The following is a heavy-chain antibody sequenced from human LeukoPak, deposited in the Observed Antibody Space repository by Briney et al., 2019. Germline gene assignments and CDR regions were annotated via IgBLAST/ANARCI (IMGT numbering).Heavy chain of an antibody. CDR2: IRYDGSNK. D-gene: IGHD5-24*01. CDR3: AKDFYNYYGAGPFDY. Sequence: GGSLRLSCAASGFTFSTYGMHWVRQAPGKGLEWVAFIRYDGSNKYCADSVKGRFTISRDNSKNTLYLQMNSLRAEDTAVYYCAKDFYNYYGAGPFDYWGQGTLVTVSS. J-gene: IGHJ4*02. CDR1: GFTFSTYG. V-gene: IGHV3-30*02.